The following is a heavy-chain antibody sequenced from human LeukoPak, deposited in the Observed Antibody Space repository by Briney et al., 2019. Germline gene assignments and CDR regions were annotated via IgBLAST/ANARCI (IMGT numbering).Heavy chain of an antibody. CDR3: ARDPNGDYIGSFDI. D-gene: IGHD4-17*01. J-gene: IGHJ3*02. Sequence: GGSLRLSCATSQFKFNNFALTWVRQAPGKGLEWVSSITVSGGRTQYADSVQGRFTISRDNSKNTLYLQMNSLRVEDTAVYYCARDPNGDYIGSFDIWGQGTMVTVSS. CDR2: ITVSGGRT. V-gene: IGHV3-23*01. CDR1: QFKFNNFA.